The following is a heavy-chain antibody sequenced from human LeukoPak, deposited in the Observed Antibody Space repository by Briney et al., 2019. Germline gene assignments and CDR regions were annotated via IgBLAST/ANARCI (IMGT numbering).Heavy chain of an antibody. J-gene: IGHJ3*02. D-gene: IGHD3-22*01. CDR2: IYTSGST. CDR1: GGSISSGSYY. CDR3: ARGACYYASSGYFTFHI. Sequence: SETLSLTCTVSGGSISSGSYYWSWIRQPAGKGLEWIGRIYTSGSTNYNPSLKSRVTMSVDTSKNQFSLKLSSVTAADTAVYYCARGACYYASSGYFTFHIWGQGTMVAVSS. V-gene: IGHV4-61*02.